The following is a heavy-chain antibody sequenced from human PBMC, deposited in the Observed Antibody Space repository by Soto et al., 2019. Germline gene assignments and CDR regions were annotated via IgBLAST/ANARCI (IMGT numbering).Heavy chain of an antibody. V-gene: IGHV4-59*01. Sequence: QVQLQESGPGLVKPSETLSLTCTVSGGSISSYYWRWIRQPPGKGLEWIGYIDYSGSTNYNPSPERRVTISVDTSKNQFPLKLSSVTAADTAVYYCAVAVAGLGWFDPWGQGTLVTVSS. J-gene: IGHJ5*02. CDR2: IDYSGST. D-gene: IGHD6-19*01. CDR3: AVAVAGLGWFDP. CDR1: GGSISSYY.